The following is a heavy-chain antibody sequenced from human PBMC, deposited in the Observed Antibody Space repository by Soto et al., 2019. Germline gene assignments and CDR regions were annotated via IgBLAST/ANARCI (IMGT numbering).Heavy chain of an antibody. D-gene: IGHD2-2*01. J-gene: IGHJ6*02. CDR1: GYTFTGYY. Sequence: QVQLVQSGAEVKKPGASVKVSCKASGYTFTGYYMHWVRQAPGQGLEWMGWINPNSGGTNHAQKFQGWVTMTRDTSISTAYMELSRLRSDDTAVYYCARSGEYCSSTSCYGRDYYYGMDVWGQGTTVTVSS. CDR2: INPNSGGT. V-gene: IGHV1-2*04. CDR3: ARSGEYCSSTSCYGRDYYYGMDV.